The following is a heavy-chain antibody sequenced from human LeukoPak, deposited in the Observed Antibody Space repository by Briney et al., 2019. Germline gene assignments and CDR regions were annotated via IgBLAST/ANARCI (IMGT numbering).Heavy chain of an antibody. CDR1: GFTFDNYA. D-gene: IGHD5-12*01. CDR3: VRYSGDADY. V-gene: IGHV3-49*03. J-gene: IGHJ4*02. CDR2: IRSKIYGGTT. Sequence: GGSLRPSCTASGFTFDNYAMSWFRQAPGKGLEWVGFIRSKIYGGTTEYAASVKGRFAISRDDSKSIAQLQMTSLKSEDTAVYYCVRYSGDADYWGQGTLVTVSS.